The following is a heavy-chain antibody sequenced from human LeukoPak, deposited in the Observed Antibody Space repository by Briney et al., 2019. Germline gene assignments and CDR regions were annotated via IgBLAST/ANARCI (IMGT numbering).Heavy chain of an antibody. CDR1: GFSINTAHY. V-gene: IGHV4-38-2*01. CDR2: ISHSGNA. J-gene: IGHJ1*01. D-gene: IGHD6-13*01. CDR3: ARGMSSVAAVGL. Sequence: PSETLSLTCAVSGFSINTAHYWGWVRQPPGEGLEWIGSISHSGNAYYNPSLKSRVTISLGASKNQFSLKVTSLTAADTAVYYCARGMSSVAAVGLWGRGTLVTVSS.